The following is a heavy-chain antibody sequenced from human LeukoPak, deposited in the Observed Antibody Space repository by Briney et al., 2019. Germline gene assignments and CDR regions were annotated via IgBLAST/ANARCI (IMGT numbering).Heavy chain of an antibody. D-gene: IGHD2-2*01. Sequence: GGSLRLSCAASGFTFSSYEMNWVRQAPGKGLEWVSAISGSGGSTYYADSVKGRFTISRDNSKNTLYLQMNSLRAEDTAVYYCAKDRGYCSSTSCPHDYWGQGTLVTVSS. CDR1: GFTFSSYE. J-gene: IGHJ4*02. CDR2: ISGSGGST. CDR3: AKDRGYCSSTSCPHDY. V-gene: IGHV3-23*01.